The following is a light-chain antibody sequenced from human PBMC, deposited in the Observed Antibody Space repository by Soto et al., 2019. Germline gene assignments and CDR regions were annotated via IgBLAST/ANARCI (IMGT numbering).Light chain of an antibody. CDR3: CSYAGSPYV. J-gene: IGLJ1*01. CDR2: DVS. Sequence: QSARTQPRSVSGSPGQSVAISCTGTSSDVGDYNYVSWYQQHPGKAPKVMIYDVSKRPSGVPDRFSGSKSGNTASLTISGLQAEDEADYYCCSYAGSPYVFGTGTKVTVL. CDR1: SSDVGDYNY. V-gene: IGLV2-11*01.